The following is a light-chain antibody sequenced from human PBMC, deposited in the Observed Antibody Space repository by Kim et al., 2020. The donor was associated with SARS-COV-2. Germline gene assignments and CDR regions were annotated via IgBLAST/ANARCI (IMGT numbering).Light chain of an antibody. J-gene: IGKJ1*01. Sequence: ASVGDRVTLPGRAGQAISNYLAWYQQKPGQVPRLLIYAASNLQSGVPSRFSGSGSGTDFTLTISSLQPEDVATYYCQKYNSALRTFGQGTKVDIK. CDR1: QAISNY. V-gene: IGKV1-27*01. CDR2: AAS. CDR3: QKYNSALRT.